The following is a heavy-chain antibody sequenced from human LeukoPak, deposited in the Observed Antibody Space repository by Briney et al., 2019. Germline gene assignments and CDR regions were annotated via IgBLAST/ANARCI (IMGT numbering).Heavy chain of an antibody. CDR2: INHSGST. CDR1: GGSFSGYY. J-gene: IGHJ4*02. Sequence: SSETLSLTCAVYGGSFSGYYWSWIRQPPGKGLEWIGEINHSGSTNYNPSLKSRVTISVDTSKNQFSLKLSSVTAADTAVYYCERGVSYDYVWGSYRSQTFDYWGQGTLVTVSS. CDR3: ERGVSYDYVWGSYRSQTFDY. D-gene: IGHD3-16*02. V-gene: IGHV4-34*01.